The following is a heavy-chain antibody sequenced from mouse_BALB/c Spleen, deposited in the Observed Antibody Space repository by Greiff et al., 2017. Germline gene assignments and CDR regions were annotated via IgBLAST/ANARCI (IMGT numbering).Heavy chain of an antibody. J-gene: IGHJ4*01. CDR3: DADYYGPAMDY. V-gene: IGHV1-54*03. CDR2: INPGSGGT. Sequence: QVQLQQSGAELVRPGTSVKVSCKASGYAFTNYLIEWVKQRPGQGLEWIGVINPGSGGTNYNEKFKGKATLTADKSSSTAYMQISSLTSDDSAVYVCDADYYGPAMDYWGQGTSVTVSA. D-gene: IGHD1-1*01. CDR1: GYAFTNYL.